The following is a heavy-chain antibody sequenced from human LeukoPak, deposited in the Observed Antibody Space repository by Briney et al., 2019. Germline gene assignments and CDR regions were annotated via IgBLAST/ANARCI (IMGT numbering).Heavy chain of an antibody. Sequence: ASVKVSCKASGGTFSSYAISWVRQAPGQGLEWMGRIIPIFGTANYAQKFQGRVTITTDESTSTAYMELSSLRSEDTAVYHCAGGRVTTRPTTNRNKYYNYYYMDVWGKGTTVTVSS. CDR2: IIPIFGTA. D-gene: IGHD4-17*01. V-gene: IGHV1-69*05. J-gene: IGHJ6*03. CDR1: GGTFSSYA. CDR3: AGGRVTTRPTTNRNKYYNYYYMDV.